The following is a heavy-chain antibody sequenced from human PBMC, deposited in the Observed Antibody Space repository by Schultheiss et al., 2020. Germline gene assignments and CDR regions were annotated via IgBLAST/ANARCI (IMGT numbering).Heavy chain of an antibody. J-gene: IGHJ6*02. V-gene: IGHV4-61*10. D-gene: IGHD3-16*01. CDR2: IYYSGST. CDR3: ARGGYDYVWGSYYTGMDV. Sequence: SETLSLTCTVSGDSISSGRYYWSWIRQPAGKGLEWIGYIYYSGSTNYNPSLKSRVTISVDTSKNQFSLKLSSVTAADTAVYYCARGGYDYVWGSYYTGMDVWGQGTTVTVSS. CDR1: GDSISSGRYY.